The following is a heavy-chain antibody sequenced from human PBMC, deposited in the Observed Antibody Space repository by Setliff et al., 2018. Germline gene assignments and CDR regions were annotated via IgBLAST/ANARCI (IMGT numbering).Heavy chain of an antibody. CDR3: ARDEDRNEMEIQGY. D-gene: IGHD1-7*01. Sequence: SVKVSCKASGYTFTTNAISWVRQAPGQGLEWMGWISASNGDTNYAENLQGRVTMTTDISTSTAYMELRSLRSDDTAVYYCARDEDRNEMEIQGYWGQGTRVTVSS. CDR2: ISASNGDT. V-gene: IGHV1-18*01. CDR1: GYTFTTNA. J-gene: IGHJ4*02.